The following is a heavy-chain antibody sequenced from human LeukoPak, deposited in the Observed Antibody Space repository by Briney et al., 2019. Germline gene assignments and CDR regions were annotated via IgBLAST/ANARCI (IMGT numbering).Heavy chain of an antibody. D-gene: IGHD3-22*01. J-gene: IGHJ2*01. CDR2: IYYSGST. V-gene: IGHV4-31*03. CDR1: GGSISSGGYY. Sequence: SQTLSLTCTVSGGSISSGGYYWSWIRQHPGKGLEWIGYIYYSGSTYYNPSLKSRVTISVDTSKNQFSLKLNSVTAADTAVYYCARWTRGEYYDSSGYPDWYFNLWGRGTLVTVSS. CDR3: ARWTRGEYYDSSGYPDWYFNL.